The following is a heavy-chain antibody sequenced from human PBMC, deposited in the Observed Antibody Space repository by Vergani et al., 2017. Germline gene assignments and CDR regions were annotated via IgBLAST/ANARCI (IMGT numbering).Heavy chain of an antibody. Sequence: QVQLQQWGAGLLKPSETLSLTCAVYGGSFSGYYWSWIRQPPGKGLELIGEINHSGSTNYNPSLKSRVTISVDTSKNQFSLKLSSVTAADTAVYYCARGHYGDYPEPFWYFDLWGRGTLVTVSS. CDR3: ARGHYGDYPEPFWYFDL. CDR2: INHSGST. J-gene: IGHJ2*01. D-gene: IGHD4-17*01. CDR1: GGSFSGYY. V-gene: IGHV4-34*01.